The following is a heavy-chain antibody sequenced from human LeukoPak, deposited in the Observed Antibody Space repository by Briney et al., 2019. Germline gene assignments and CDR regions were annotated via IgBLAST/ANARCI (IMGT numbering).Heavy chain of an antibody. CDR2: IYYSGST. CDR3: ARDGYYDSSGPHWDL. J-gene: IGHJ2*01. Sequence: SETLSLTCTVSGGSISSISSSSYYWGWIRQPPGKGLEWIGTIYYSGSTYYNPSLKSRVTISVDTSKNQFSLKLSSVTAADTAVYYCARDGYYDSSGPHWDLWGRGTLVTVSS. CDR1: GGSISSISSSSYY. D-gene: IGHD3-22*01. V-gene: IGHV4-39*07.